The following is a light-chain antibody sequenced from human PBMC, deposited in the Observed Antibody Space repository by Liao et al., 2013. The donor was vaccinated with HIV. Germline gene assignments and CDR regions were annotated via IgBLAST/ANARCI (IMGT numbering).Light chain of an antibody. Sequence: SYELTQPPSLSVSPGQTATITCYGDKLGDKFATWYQQRPGQSPVLVIHQDTKRPSGIPERFSGSNSGNTATLTISGAQPMDEADYYCLAWDLSTEVFGTGTWVTVL. CDR2: QDT. J-gene: IGLJ1*01. V-gene: IGLV3-1*01. CDR3: LAWDLSTEV. CDR1: KLGDKF.